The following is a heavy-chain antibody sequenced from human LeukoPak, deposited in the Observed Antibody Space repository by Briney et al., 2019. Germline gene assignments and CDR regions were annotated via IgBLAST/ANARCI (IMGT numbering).Heavy chain of an antibody. Sequence: GRSQRLSCTASGFTFGDYAMTWVRQAPGKGLEWVGFIASETYGGTAEYAASVKGRFTISRDDSKSIAYLQMNSLKTEDTAVYYCTRDQTPYYWGQGTLVTVSS. J-gene: IGHJ4*02. V-gene: IGHV3-49*04. CDR2: IASETYGGTA. CDR1: GFTFGDYA. CDR3: TRDQTPYY.